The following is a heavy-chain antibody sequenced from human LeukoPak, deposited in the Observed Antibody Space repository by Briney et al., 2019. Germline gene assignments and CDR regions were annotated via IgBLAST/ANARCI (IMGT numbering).Heavy chain of an antibody. CDR3: ARSPAAAGPYYFDY. CDR1: GGSISSSSYY. D-gene: IGHD6-13*01. V-gene: IGHV4-39*01. Sequence: PSETLSLTCIVSGGSISSSSYYWGWIRQPPGKGLEWIGSIYYSGSTYYNPSLKSRVTISVDTSKNQFSLKLSSVTAADTAVYYCARSPAAAGPYYFDYWGQGTLVTVSS. CDR2: IYYSGST. J-gene: IGHJ4*02.